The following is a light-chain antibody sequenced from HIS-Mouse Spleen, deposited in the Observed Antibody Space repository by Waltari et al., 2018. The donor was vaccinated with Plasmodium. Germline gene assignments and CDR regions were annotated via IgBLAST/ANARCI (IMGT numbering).Light chain of an antibody. V-gene: IGLV2-11*01. J-gene: IGLJ1*01. CDR3: CSYAGSYTYV. CDR1: SSAFGGYHY. CDR2: EVS. Sequence: QSALTHPRPVSGSPGPSVPISCTGTSSAFGGYHYVSWYQHHPGKAPKLMIYEVSKLPSGVPDRFSGSKSGNTASLTISGLQAEDEADYYCCSYAGSYTYVFGTGTKVTVL.